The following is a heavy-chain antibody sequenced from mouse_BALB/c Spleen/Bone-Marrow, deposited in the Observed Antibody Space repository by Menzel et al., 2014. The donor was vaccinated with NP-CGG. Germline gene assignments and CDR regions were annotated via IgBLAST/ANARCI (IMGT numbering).Heavy chain of an antibody. CDR2: ISNGGGSI. V-gene: IGHV5-12-2*01. Sequence: EVKVEESGGGLVQPGGSLKLSCAASGFTFSSYTMSWVRQTPEKRLVWVAYISNGGGSIYYPDTVKGRFTISRDNDKNTLYLQMSSLKSEDTAMYYCASHYYDSSPFAYWGQGTLVTVSA. J-gene: IGHJ3*01. CDR1: GFTFSSYT. CDR3: ASHYYDSSPFAY. D-gene: IGHD1-1*01.